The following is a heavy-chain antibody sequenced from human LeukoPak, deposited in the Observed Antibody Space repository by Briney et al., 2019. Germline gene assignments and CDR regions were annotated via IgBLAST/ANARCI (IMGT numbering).Heavy chain of an antibody. D-gene: IGHD2-2*01. CDR1: GFTFSSYA. CDR3: AKVECSSTSCFYYYYYGMDV. J-gene: IGHJ6*02. CDR2: ISGSGGST. V-gene: IGHV3-23*01. Sequence: GGSLRLSCAASGFTFSSYAMSWVRQAPGKGLEWVSAISGSGGSTYYADSVKGRFTTSRDNSKNTLYLQMNSLRAEDTAVYYCAKVECSSTSCFYYYYYGMDVWGQGTTVTVSS.